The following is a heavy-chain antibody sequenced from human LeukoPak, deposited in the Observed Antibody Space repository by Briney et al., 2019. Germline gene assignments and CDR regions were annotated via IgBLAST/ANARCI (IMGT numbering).Heavy chain of an antibody. D-gene: IGHD2-15*01. CDR3: ARDPRRLGYCSGGSCYWFDP. Sequence: EASVKVSCKASGYTFTSYGISWVRQAPGQGLEWMGWISAYNGNTNYAQKLQGRVTMTTDTSTSTAYMELRSLRSDDTAVYYCARDPRRLGYCSGGSCYWFDPWGQGTLVTVSS. CDR1: GYTFTSYG. V-gene: IGHV1-18*01. CDR2: ISAYNGNT. J-gene: IGHJ5*02.